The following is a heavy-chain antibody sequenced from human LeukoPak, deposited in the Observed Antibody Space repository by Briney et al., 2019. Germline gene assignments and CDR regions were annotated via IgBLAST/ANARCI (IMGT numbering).Heavy chain of an antibody. CDR3: ARWGVSSGWYGDAFDI. CDR2: ISAYNGNT. Sequence: ASVKVSCKASGYTFTSYGISWVRQAPGQGLEWMGWISAYNGNTNYAQKLQGRVTMTTDTSTSTAYMELGSLRSDDTAVYYCARWGVSSGWYGDAFDIWGQGTMVTVSS. V-gene: IGHV1-18*01. J-gene: IGHJ3*02. CDR1: GYTFTSYG. D-gene: IGHD6-19*01.